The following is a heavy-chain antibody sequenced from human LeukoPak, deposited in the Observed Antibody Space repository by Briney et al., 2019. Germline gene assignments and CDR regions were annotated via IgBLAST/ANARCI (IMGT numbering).Heavy chain of an antibody. V-gene: IGHV4-61*01. Sequence: PSETLSLTCTVSGGSVSSGNYYWSWIRQPPGKGLEWIGYIYYNGSTNYNPSLKSRVTISVDTSKNQFSLKLSSVTAADTAVYYCARGQSLGYDIWNWFDPWGQGTLVTVSS. D-gene: IGHD3-9*01. CDR2: IYYNGST. CDR3: ARGQSLGYDIWNWFDP. CDR1: GGSVSSGNYY. J-gene: IGHJ5*02.